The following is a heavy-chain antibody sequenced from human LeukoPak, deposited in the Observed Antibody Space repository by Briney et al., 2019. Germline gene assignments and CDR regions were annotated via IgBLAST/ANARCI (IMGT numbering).Heavy chain of an antibody. Sequence: PGGSLRLSCAASGFTFSSYGMHWVRQAPGKGLEWVAFIRYDGSNKYYADSVKGRFTISRDNSKNTLYLQMNSLRAEDTAVYYCAKSSRWERLNDAFDIWGQGTMVTVSS. J-gene: IGHJ3*02. CDR2: IRYDGSNK. V-gene: IGHV3-30*02. CDR3: AKSSRWERLNDAFDI. D-gene: IGHD1-26*01. CDR1: GFTFSSYG.